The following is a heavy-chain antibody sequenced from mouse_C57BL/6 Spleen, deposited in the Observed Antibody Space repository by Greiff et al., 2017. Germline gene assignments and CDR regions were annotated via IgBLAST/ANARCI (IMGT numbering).Heavy chain of an antibody. CDR2: IYPGNSDT. CDR1: GYTFTSYW. CDR3: TLNFVYDYDGEPWFAY. V-gene: IGHV1-5*01. D-gene: IGHD2-4*01. J-gene: IGHJ3*01. Sequence: VHVKQSGTVLARPGASVKMSCKTSGYTFTSYWMHWVKQRPGQGLEWIGAIYPGNSDTSYNQKFKGKAKLTAVTSASTAYMELSSLTNEDSAVYYCTLNFVYDYDGEPWFAYWGQGTLVTVSA.